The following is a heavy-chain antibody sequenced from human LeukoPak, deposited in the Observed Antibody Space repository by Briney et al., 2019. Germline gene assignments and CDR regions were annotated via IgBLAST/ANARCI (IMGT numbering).Heavy chain of an antibody. J-gene: IGHJ4*02. CDR1: GFTFSSYS. CDR2: ISSSSSYI. Sequence: PGGSLRLSCAASGFTFSSYSMNWVRQAPGKGLELVSSISSSSSYIYYADSVKGRFTISRDNAKNSLYLQMNSLRAEDTAVYYCARDGAAVDFDYWGQGTLVTVSS. V-gene: IGHV3-21*01. D-gene: IGHD6-13*01. CDR3: ARDGAAVDFDY.